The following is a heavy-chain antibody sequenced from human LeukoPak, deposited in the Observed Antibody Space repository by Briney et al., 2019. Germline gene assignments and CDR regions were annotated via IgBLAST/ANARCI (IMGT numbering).Heavy chain of an antibody. Sequence: ASVKVSCKASGGTFSSYAISWVRQAPGQGLEWMGGFDPEDGETIYAQKFQGRVTMTEDTSTDTAYMELSSLRSEDTAVYYCATTVTTPHAFDIWGQGAMVTVSS. D-gene: IGHD4-17*01. CDR1: GGTFSSYA. V-gene: IGHV1-24*01. CDR3: ATTVTTPHAFDI. CDR2: FDPEDGET. J-gene: IGHJ3*02.